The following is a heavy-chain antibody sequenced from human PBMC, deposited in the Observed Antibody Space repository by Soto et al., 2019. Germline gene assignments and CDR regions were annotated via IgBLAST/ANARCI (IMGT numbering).Heavy chain of an antibody. D-gene: IGHD6-13*01. CDR3: ARDWSLAAAAQEGLDY. CDR2: IIPIFGTA. Sequence: QVQLVQSGAEVKKPGSSVKVSCKASGGTFSSYAISWVRQAPGQGLEWMGGIIPIFGTANYAQKFQGRVTITADESTSTAYMELSSLRSEDTAVYSCARDWSLAAAAQEGLDYWGQGTLVTVSS. V-gene: IGHV1-69*12. J-gene: IGHJ4*02. CDR1: GGTFSSYA.